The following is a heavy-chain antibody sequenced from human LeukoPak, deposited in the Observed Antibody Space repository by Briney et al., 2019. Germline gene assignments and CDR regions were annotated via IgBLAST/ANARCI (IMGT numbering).Heavy chain of an antibody. CDR3: ARGKSRGSHIDY. Sequence: SQTLSLTCTVSGVSISSYYWSWIRQPAGKGLEWIGRIYTSGKTNYNPPLKSRVTMSVDTSKNQFSLKVSYVTAADTAVYYCARGKSRGSHIDYLGQGTLVTVSS. V-gene: IGHV4-4*07. CDR2: IYTSGKT. J-gene: IGHJ4*02. D-gene: IGHD1-26*01. CDR1: GVSISSYY.